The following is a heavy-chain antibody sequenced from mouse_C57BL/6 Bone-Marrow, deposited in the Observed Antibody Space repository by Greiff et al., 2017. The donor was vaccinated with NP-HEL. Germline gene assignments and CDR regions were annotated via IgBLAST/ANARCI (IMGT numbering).Heavy chain of an antibody. Sequence: VQRVESGAELVMPGASVKLSCKASGYTFTSYWMHWVKQRPGQGLEWIGEIDPSDSYTNYNQKFKGKSTLTVDKSSSTAYMQLSSLTSEDSAVYYCARGDYYGSSLYAMDYWGQGTSVTVSS. V-gene: IGHV1-69*01. CDR1: GYTFTSYW. CDR3: ARGDYYGSSLYAMDY. J-gene: IGHJ4*01. CDR2: IDPSDSYT. D-gene: IGHD1-1*01.